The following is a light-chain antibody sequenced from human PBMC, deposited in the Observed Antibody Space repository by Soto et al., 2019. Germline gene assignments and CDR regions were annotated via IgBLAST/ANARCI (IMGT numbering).Light chain of an antibody. CDR1: QSVNSY. Sequence: EIVLTQSPATLSLSPGERATLSCRASQSVNSYLAWYQHKPGQAPRLLIYGASNRATGIPARFSGSGSGTDFTLTISTLAPEVFAVYYCQQRSNWPPLTSGQGTRLEIK. CDR2: GAS. V-gene: IGKV3-11*01. CDR3: QQRSNWPPLT. J-gene: IGKJ5*01.